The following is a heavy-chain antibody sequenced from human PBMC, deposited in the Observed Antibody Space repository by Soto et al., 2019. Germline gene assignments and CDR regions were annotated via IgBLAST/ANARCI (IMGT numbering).Heavy chain of an antibody. D-gene: IGHD2-15*01. CDR3: ARGVRHCSGGSCYEDWGTDYYYYGMDV. Sequence: GGSLRLSCAASGFTFSSYWMSWVRQAPGKGLEWVANIKQDGSEKYYVDSVKGRFTISRDNAKNSLYLQMNSLRAEDTAVYYCARGVRHCSGGSCYEDWGTDYYYYGMDVWGQGTTVTVSS. J-gene: IGHJ6*02. CDR2: IKQDGSEK. CDR1: GFTFSSYW. V-gene: IGHV3-7*05.